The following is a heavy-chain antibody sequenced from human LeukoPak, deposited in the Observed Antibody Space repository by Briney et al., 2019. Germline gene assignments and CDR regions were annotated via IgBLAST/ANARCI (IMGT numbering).Heavy chain of an antibody. CDR3: ARDSAAGYSGYALFLS. D-gene: IGHD5-12*01. Sequence: GGSLRLSCAASGFTFSSYWMSWVRQAPGKGLEWVANIKQDGSEKYYVDSVKGRFTTSRDNAKNSLYLQMNSLRAEDTAVYYCARDSAAGYSGYALFLSWGQGTLVTVSS. CDR1: GFTFSSYW. CDR2: IKQDGSEK. V-gene: IGHV3-7*01. J-gene: IGHJ4*02.